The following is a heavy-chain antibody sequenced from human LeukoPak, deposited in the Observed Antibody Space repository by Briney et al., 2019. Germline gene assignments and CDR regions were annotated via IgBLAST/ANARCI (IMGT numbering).Heavy chain of an antibody. D-gene: IGHD3-22*01. V-gene: IGHV4-4*07. CDR3: ARLKFYDSTGYSPGHYMDV. CDR2: LNPGVST. CDR1: GGPIYSYY. J-gene: IGHJ6*03. Sequence: SETLSLTCTVSGGPIYSYYWSWIRQTAGKGLDWIGRLNPGVSTNYNPSLKSRVTIPVDTSKNQFALKLTAVTAADTAVYYCARLKFYDSTGYSPGHYMDVWGKGTTVTASS.